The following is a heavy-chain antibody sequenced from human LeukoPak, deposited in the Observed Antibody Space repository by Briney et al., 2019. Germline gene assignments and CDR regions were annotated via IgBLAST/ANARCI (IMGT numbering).Heavy chain of an antibody. CDR2: INHSGST. V-gene: IGHV4-34*01. CDR1: GGSFSGYY. Sequence: SETLSLTCAVYGGSFSGYYWSWIRQPPGKGLEWIGEINHSGSTNYNPSPKSRVTISVGTSKNQFSLKLSSVTAADTAVYYCARRPYYVYWGQGTLVTVSS. J-gene: IGHJ4*02. CDR3: ARRPYYVY.